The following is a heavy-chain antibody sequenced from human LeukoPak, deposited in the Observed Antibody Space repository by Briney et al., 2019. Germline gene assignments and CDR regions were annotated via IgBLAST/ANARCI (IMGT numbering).Heavy chain of an antibody. CDR2: ISGSGGST. CDR1: GFSFSNYA. D-gene: IGHD3-22*01. V-gene: IGHV3-23*01. CDR3: AKSAYYDASGYYREYYFDY. Sequence: GGSLRLSCVPSGFSFSNYAMSWVRQAPGKGLEWVSSISGSGGSTHYADSVKGRFTLSRDKTKNTLYMQMNSLRAEDTAVYYCAKSAYYDASGYYREYYFDYWGQGTLVTVSS. J-gene: IGHJ4*02.